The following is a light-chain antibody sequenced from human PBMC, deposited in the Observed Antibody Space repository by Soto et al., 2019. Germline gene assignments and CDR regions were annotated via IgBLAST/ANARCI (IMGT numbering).Light chain of an antibody. CDR3: CSYAGSSTL. Sequence: QSALTQPASVSGSPGQSITISCTGTSSDVGSYNLVSWYQQHPGKAPKLMIYEGSKRPSGVSNRFPGSKSCNTASLTIPGLQAEDEADYYCCSYAGSSTLFGGGTKLTVL. J-gene: IGLJ2*01. CDR2: EGS. V-gene: IGLV2-23*01. CDR1: SSDVGSYNL.